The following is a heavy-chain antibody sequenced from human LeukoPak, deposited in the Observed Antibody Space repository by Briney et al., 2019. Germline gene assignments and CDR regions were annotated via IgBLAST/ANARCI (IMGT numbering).Heavy chain of an antibody. CDR2: VYYSGTT. J-gene: IGHJ4*02. CDR3: ARLNGYITDY. D-gene: IGHD5-24*01. CDR1: GGSISSYY. V-gene: IGHV4-59*01. Sequence: SETLSLTCTVSGGSISSYYWSWIRQPPGKGLEWIGYVYYSGTTDYNPSLKSRVTMSVDTSQRQFSLRLGSVTTADTAVYYCARLNGYITDYWGQGTLVTVSS.